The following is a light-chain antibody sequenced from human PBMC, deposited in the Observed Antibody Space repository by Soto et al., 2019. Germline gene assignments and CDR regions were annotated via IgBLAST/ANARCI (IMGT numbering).Light chain of an antibody. Sequence: EIVLTQSPGNLSLSPGERVTLSCRASQSVSSNYLAWYQQKPGQAPRLLIYGASSRATGIPDRFSGSGSGADFTLTISRLEPEDFAVYYCQQYGSSPTFGQGTKVDIK. CDR1: QSVSSNY. V-gene: IGKV3-20*01. CDR2: GAS. CDR3: QQYGSSPT. J-gene: IGKJ1*01.